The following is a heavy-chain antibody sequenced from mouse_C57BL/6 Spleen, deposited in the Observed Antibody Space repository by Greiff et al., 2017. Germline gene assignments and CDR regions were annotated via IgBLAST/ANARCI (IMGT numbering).Heavy chain of an antibody. V-gene: IGHV1-55*01. D-gene: IGHD1-1*01. Sequence: QVQLQQPGAELVKPGASVKMSCKASGYTFTSYWITWVKQRPGQGLEWIGDIYPGSGNTNYNEKFKSKATLTVDPSSSTAYMQLSSLTSEDSAVYYWARYYGSGYWFFDVWGTGTTVTVSS. CDR1: GYTFTSYW. CDR3: ARYYGSGYWFFDV. J-gene: IGHJ1*03. CDR2: IYPGSGNT.